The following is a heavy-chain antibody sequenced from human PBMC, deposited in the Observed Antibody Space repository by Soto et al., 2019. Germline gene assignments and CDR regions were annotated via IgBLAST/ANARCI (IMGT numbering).Heavy chain of an antibody. CDR3: ARHVVELSAPIDY. J-gene: IGHJ4*02. CDR2: IYYSGST. Sequence: QLQLQESGPGLVKPSETLSLTCTVSVAPFAVSVSTGGWIGRPPGRGLEWIGSIYYSGSTYYNPSLKSRVTISVDTSKNQFSLKLSSVTAADTAVYYCARHVVELSAPIDYWGQGTLVTVSS. D-gene: IGHD3-16*02. V-gene: IGHV4-39*01. CDR1: VAPFAVSVST.